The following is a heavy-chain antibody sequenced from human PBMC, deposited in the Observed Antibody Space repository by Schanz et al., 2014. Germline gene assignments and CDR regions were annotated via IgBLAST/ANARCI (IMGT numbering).Heavy chain of an antibody. V-gene: IGHV3-48*01. Sequence: EVQLVESGGGLVQPGGSLRLSCAASGFTFSGFWMTWVRQAPGKGLEWVSYVSRSTPDIYYADSVKGRFTMSRDNAKNSVFLQMNSLRAEDTGLYFCARGGSGSHYRLDYWGQGTLVTVSS. CDR1: GFTFSGFW. CDR3: ARGGSGSHYRLDY. J-gene: IGHJ4*02. D-gene: IGHD1-26*01. CDR2: VSRSTPDI.